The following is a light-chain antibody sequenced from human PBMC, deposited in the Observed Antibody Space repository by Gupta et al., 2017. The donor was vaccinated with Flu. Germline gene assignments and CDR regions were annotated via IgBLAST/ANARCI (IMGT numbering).Light chain of an antibody. V-gene: IGLV2-14*01. CDR1: RSDVGSYNY. CDR3: SSYRGSTTLHYV. J-gene: IGLJ1*01. CDR2: EVS. Sequence: QSALTQPASVSGSPGQSSPISCTGTRSDVGSYNYVSWYQLHPGKAPKFMIYEVSKRPSGVSNRFSGSKSGNTASLTISGLQAEDEGDYYCSSYRGSTTLHYVFGTGTKVTVL.